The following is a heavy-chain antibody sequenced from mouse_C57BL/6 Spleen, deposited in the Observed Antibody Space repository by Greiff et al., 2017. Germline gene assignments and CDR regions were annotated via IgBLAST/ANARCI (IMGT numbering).Heavy chain of an antibody. CDR1: GFNIKNTY. CDR3: ARIDDYDAWFAY. Sequence: VQLQQSVAELVRPGASVKLSCTASGFNIKNTYMHWVKQRPEQGLEWIGRIDPANGNTKYAPKFQGNATITADTSSNTAYLPLSSLTSEDAAIYYCARIDDYDAWFAYWGQGTLVTVSA. J-gene: IGHJ3*01. CDR2: IDPANGNT. D-gene: IGHD2-4*01. V-gene: IGHV14-3*01.